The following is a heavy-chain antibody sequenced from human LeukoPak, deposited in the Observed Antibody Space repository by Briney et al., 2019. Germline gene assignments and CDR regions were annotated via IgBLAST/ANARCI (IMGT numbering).Heavy chain of an antibody. CDR3: AKIDWFDP. Sequence: GGSLRLSCAASGFTFDRSAMNWVRQAPGKGLEWVSASGTDGDTYYADSVKGRFTISRDNSKNTLYLQMNSLRAEDTAVYYCAKIDWFDPSGQGTLVTVSS. V-gene: IGHV3-23*01. CDR1: GFTFDRSA. J-gene: IGHJ5*02. CDR2: SGTDGDT.